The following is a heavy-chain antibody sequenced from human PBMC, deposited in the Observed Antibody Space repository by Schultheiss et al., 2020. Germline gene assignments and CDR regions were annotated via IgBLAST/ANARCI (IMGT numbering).Heavy chain of an antibody. CDR1: GGSISSSSYY. D-gene: IGHD3-16*01. V-gene: IGHV4-39*01. Sequence: GSLRLSCTVSGGSISSSSYYWGWIRQPPGKGLEWIGSIYYSGSTYYNPSLKSRVTISVDTSKNQFSLKLSSVTAADTAVYYCARARSGLGLNWFDPWGQGTLVTVSS. CDR2: IYYSGST. J-gene: IGHJ5*02. CDR3: ARARSGLGLNWFDP.